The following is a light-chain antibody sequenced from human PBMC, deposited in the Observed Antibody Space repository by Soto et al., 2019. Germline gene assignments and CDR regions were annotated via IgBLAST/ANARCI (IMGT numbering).Light chain of an antibody. CDR2: EVS. CDR3: SSYAGSNIVV. Sequence: QSALTQPPSASGSPGQSVTISRTGTSSDVGGYNFVSWYQQHPGKAPKLMIYEVSERPSGVPDRFSGSKSGNTASLTVSGLQAEDEADYYCSSYAGSNIVVFGGGTQLTVL. J-gene: IGLJ2*01. V-gene: IGLV2-8*01. CDR1: SSDVGGYNF.